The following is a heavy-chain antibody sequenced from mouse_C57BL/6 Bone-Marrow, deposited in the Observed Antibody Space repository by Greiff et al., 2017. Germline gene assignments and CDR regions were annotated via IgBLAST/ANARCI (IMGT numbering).Heavy chain of an antibody. V-gene: IGHV7-3*01. CDR2: IRNKANGYTT. D-gene: IGHD2-5*01. J-gene: IGHJ4*01. CDR3: ARYAVYYSNPYYAMDY. Sequence: EVKLVESGGGLVQPGGSLSLSCAASGFTFTDYYMSWVRQPPGKALEWLGFIRNKANGYTTEYSASVKGRFTISRDNSQSILYLQMNALRAEDSATYYCARYAVYYSNPYYAMDYWGQGTSVTVSS. CDR1: GFTFTDYY.